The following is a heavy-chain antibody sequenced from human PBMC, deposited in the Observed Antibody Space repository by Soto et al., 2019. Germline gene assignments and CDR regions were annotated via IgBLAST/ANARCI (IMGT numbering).Heavy chain of an antibody. Sequence: EEPLVESGGGLVRPGGSLRLSCAASGFTFSSYSMNWVRQAPGKGLEWISYISSSISTTYYADSVKGRFTISRDNAKNSLYLQMNSLRAEDTAVYYCAKAKLTGGHYGMDAWGQGTTVTVSS. V-gene: IGHV3-48*01. D-gene: IGHD3-9*01. J-gene: IGHJ6*02. CDR1: GFTFSSYS. CDR2: ISSSISTT. CDR3: AKAKLTGGHYGMDA.